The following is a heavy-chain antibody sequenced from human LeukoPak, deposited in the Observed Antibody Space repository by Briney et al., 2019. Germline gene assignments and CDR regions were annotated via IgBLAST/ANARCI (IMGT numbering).Heavy chain of an antibody. CDR2: ISSSSSYI. CDR1: GFTFSSYS. D-gene: IGHD3-22*01. V-gene: IGHV3-21*01. CDR3: ARVQTNYYDSSGYYTIDY. Sequence: GGSLRLSCAASGFTFSSYSMNWVRQAPGKGLEWVSSISSSSSYIYYADSVKGRFTISRDNAKNSLYLQMNSLRAEDTAVYCCARVQTNYYDSSGYYTIDYWGQGTLVTVSS. J-gene: IGHJ4*02.